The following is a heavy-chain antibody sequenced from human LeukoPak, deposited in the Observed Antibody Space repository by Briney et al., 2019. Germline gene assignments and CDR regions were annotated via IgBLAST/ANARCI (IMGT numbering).Heavy chain of an antibody. J-gene: IGHJ5*02. CDR2: ISGSGGST. Sequence: GGSLRLSCAASGFTFSSYAMSWVRQAPGKGLEWVSAISGSGGSTYYADSVKGRFTISRDNSKNTLYLQMNSLRAEDTAVYYCAKGPGWRATGTPWFDPWGQGTLVTVSS. CDR1: GFTFSSYA. V-gene: IGHV3-23*01. CDR3: AKGPGWRATGTPWFDP. D-gene: IGHD1-1*01.